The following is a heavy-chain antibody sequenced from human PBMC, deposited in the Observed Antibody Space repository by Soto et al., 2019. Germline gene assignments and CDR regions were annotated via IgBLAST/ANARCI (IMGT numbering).Heavy chain of an antibody. J-gene: IGHJ4*02. V-gene: IGHV3-7*01. CDR1: GFTFSDYW. CDR3: ARAAYSSGWYAGY. CDR2: IKQDGSEK. D-gene: IGHD6-19*01. Sequence: EVQLVESGGGLVQPGGSLRLSCAASGFTFSDYWMNWVRQAPGKGLEWVANIKQDGSEKYYVDSVKGRFTISRDNAKNSLYLQMNSLRAEDTAVYFCARAAYSSGWYAGYWGQGTLVTVSS.